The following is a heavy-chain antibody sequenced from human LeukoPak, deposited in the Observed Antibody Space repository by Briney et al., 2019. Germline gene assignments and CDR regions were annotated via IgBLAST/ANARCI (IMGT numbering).Heavy chain of an antibody. D-gene: IGHD3-22*01. CDR1: GGSISSYY. CDR3: ARDPAYDSSGYHGAYKEFDF. V-gene: IGHV4-4*07. J-gene: IGHJ4*02. CDR2: CYTSGST. Sequence: KPSETLSLTCTVSGGSISSYYWSWIRQPAGKGLEWIGRCYTSGSTNFNPSLKSRVTMSLDTSKSQFSLKLSSVTAADTAVYYCARDPAYDSSGYHGAYKEFDFWGQGTLVTVSS.